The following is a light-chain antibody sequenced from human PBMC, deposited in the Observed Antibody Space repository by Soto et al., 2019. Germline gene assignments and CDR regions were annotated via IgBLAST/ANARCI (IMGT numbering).Light chain of an antibody. V-gene: IGKV2-30*01. CDR3: MKGSYWPWT. CDR2: KVS. Sequence: DAVLTQSPLSLPVTLGQPASISCRSSQSLVYSAGNMYLNWFHQRPGQSPRRLIYKVSNRESGVPERFIGRGSGADFTLEISRVEAEDVGVYYCMKGSYWPWTLGQGTKVEIK. J-gene: IGKJ1*01. CDR1: QSLVYSAGNMY.